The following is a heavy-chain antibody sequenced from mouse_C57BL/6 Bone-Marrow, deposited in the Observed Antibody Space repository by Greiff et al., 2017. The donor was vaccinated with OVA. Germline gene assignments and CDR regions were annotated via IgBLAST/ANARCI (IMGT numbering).Heavy chain of an antibody. CDR2: ISDGGSYT. D-gene: IGHD5-5*01. Sequence: LVESGGGLVKPGGSLKLSCAASGFTFSSYAMSWVRQTPEKRLEWVATISDGGSYTYYPDNVKGRFTISRDNAKNNLYLQMSHLKSEDTAMYYCARDLPYAMDYWGQGTSVTVSS. J-gene: IGHJ4*01. V-gene: IGHV5-4*01. CDR3: ARDLPYAMDY. CDR1: GFTFSSYA.